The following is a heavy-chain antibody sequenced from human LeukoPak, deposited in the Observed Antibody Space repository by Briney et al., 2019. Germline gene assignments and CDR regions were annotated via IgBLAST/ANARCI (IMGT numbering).Heavy chain of an antibody. Sequence: GGSLRLSCVASGLTFSSYPMHWVRQAPAKGLEYLSAILGNGHASFYADSVKGRFTISRDNSKNTLYLQMGNLRADDMAVYYCARDSSSGYSFDSWGQGTLVTVSS. CDR2: ILGNGHAS. J-gene: IGHJ4*02. V-gene: IGHV3-64*02. CDR1: GLTFSSYP. D-gene: IGHD6-19*01. CDR3: ARDSSSGYSFDS.